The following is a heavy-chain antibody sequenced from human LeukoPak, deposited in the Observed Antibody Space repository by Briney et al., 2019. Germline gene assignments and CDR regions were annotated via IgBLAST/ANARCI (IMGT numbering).Heavy chain of an antibody. J-gene: IGHJ4*02. V-gene: IGHV4-59*01. D-gene: IGHD3-3*01. CDR2: IYYSGST. Sequence: SETPSLTCTVSGGSISSYYWSWIRQPPGKGLEWIGYIYYSGSTNYNPSLKSRVTISVDTSKDQFSLKLSSVTAADTAVYYCASRSSIWSGYQDTLYYFDSWGQGTLVTVSS. CDR3: ASRSSIWSGYQDTLYYFDS. CDR1: GGSISSYY.